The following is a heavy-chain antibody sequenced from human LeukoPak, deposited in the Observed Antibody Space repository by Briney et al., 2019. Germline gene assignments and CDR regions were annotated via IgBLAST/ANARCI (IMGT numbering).Heavy chain of an antibody. V-gene: IGHV1-2*06. J-gene: IGHJ4*02. Sequence: ASVKVSCKASGYTFTDYHIHWVRQAPGQGLEWMGRINPNSGDTNYAQMFQGRVTMTRDTSIRTAYMELSRLRSDDTAVYYCARVSSGWHGFNYCGQGTLVTVSS. CDR3: ARVSSGWHGFNY. CDR1: GYTFTDYH. CDR2: INPNSGDT. D-gene: IGHD6-19*01.